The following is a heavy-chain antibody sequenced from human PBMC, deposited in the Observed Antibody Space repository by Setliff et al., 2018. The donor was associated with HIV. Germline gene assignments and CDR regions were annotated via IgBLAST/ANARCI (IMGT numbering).Heavy chain of an antibody. V-gene: IGHV4-59*01. J-gene: IGHJ5*02. CDR2: FYYGGST. CDR1: GDSIGTYY. D-gene: IGHD7-27*01. Sequence: SETLFLTCSVSGDSIGTYYWNWIRQTPGKRLEWIGFFYYGGSTDYNPALKNRVAISVDTSRNRVSLKMTSVTAADTAVYYCARARLLGGFLSWGRGALVTVSS. CDR3: ARARLLGGFLS.